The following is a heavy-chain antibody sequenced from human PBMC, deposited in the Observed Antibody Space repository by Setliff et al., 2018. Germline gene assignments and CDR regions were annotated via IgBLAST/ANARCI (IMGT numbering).Heavy chain of an antibody. CDR3: AREGMAAAGTISDY. Sequence: PSETLSLTCTVSSGSIIGYYWSWIRQSPGKALEWIGYIYYTGATNYNPSLKSRLTIALDTSRSQFSLKLTSLTAADTAVYYCAREGMAAAGTISDYWGQGTLVTVSS. J-gene: IGHJ4*02. D-gene: IGHD6-13*01. CDR2: IYYTGAT. V-gene: IGHV4-59*01. CDR1: SGSIIGYY.